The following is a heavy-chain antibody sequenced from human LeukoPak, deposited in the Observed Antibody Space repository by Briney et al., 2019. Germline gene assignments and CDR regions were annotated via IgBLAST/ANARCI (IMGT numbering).Heavy chain of an antibody. J-gene: IGHJ3*02. CDR2: ISGSGVST. D-gene: IGHD3-22*01. CDR1: GFTFSSYG. V-gene: IGHV3-23*01. CDR3: ARASYYYDSSDAFDI. Sequence: GGSLRLSCAASGFTFSSYGMSWVRQAPGKGLEWVSSISGSGVSTYYADSVKGRFTISRDNAKNSLYLQMNSLRAEDTAVYYCARASYYYDSSDAFDIWGQGTMVTVSS.